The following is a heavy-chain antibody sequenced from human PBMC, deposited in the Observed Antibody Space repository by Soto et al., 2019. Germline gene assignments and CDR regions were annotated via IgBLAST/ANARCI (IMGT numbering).Heavy chain of an antibody. V-gene: IGHV4-39*01. CDR2: IYYSGTT. CDR1: GDSITSNSYF. Sequence: SETLSLTCTVSGDSITSNSYFWAWIRQPPGKGLEWIGSIYYSGTTYYNPSLKSRVTISVDRSKNQFSLKLSSVTAADTAVYYCARNYGGDYSDYWGQGALVTVSS. CDR3: ARNYGGDYSDY. J-gene: IGHJ4*02. D-gene: IGHD2-21*01.